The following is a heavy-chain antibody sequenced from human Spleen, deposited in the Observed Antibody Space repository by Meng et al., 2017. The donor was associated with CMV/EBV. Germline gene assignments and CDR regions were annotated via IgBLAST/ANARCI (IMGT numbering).Heavy chain of an antibody. CDR3: ARDGGCSSTSCGWGTPDYYYYGMDV. J-gene: IGHJ6*02. Sequence: GGSLRLSCAASGFTFSSYGMHWVRQAPGKGLEWVAVIWYDGSNKYYADSVKGRFTISRDNSKNTLYLQMNSLRAEDTAVYYCARDGGCSSTSCGWGTPDYYYYGMDVWGQGTTVTVSS. CDR1: GFTFSSYG. CDR2: IWYDGSNK. V-gene: IGHV3-33*01. D-gene: IGHD2-2*01.